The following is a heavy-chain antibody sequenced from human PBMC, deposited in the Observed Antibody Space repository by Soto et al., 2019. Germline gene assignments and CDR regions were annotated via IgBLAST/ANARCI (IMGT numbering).Heavy chain of an antibody. D-gene: IGHD1-26*01. J-gene: IGHJ6*02. CDR3: ARIRMVGSTTFYCYVMDV. CDR2: IDWDDDK. V-gene: IGHV2-70*01. Sequence: SGPTLVNPTQTLTLTCTFSGFSLSTSGMCVSWIRQPPGKALEWLALIDWDDDKYYSTSLKTRLTISKDTSKNQVVLTMTNMDPVDTATYYCARIRMVGSTTFYCYVMDVCAQGSTVTVS. CDR1: GFSLSTSGMC.